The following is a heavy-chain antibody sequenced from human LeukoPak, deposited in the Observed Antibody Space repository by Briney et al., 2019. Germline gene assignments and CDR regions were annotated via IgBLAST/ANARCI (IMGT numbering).Heavy chain of an antibody. J-gene: IGHJ6*02. Sequence: GGSLRLSCAASGFTFSSYAMSWVRQAPGKGLEWVSAISGSGGSTYYADSVKGRFTISRDNSKNTLYLQMNSLRAEDTAVYYCAKGDCSSTSCYGYYYYGVDVWGQGTTVTVSS. CDR1: GFTFSSYA. D-gene: IGHD2-2*01. CDR2: ISGSGGST. V-gene: IGHV3-23*01. CDR3: AKGDCSSTSCYGYYYYGVDV.